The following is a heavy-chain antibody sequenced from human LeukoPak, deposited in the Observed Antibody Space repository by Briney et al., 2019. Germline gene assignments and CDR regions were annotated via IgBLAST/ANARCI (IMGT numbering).Heavy chain of an antibody. J-gene: IGHJ4*02. CDR3: ARRSYDGSGYYYVDY. D-gene: IGHD3-22*01. V-gene: IGHV4-39*01. CDR2: ISSGGST. Sequence: SSETLSLTCTVSGGSISTYYWSWIRQPPGKGLEWIGSISSGGSTHYIPSLKSRVTISVDTPKNQFSLKLSSVTAADTAVYYCARRSYDGSGYYYVDYWGQGTLVTVSS. CDR1: GGSISTYY.